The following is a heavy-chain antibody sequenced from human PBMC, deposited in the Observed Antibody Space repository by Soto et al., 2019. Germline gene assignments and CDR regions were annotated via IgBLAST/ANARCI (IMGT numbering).Heavy chain of an antibody. V-gene: IGHV3-33*01. Sequence: SLRLSCAATGFTFSSYAIHWVRQAPGKGLEWVAVIWNDGRTKYYADSVKGRFTISRDNSKSTLYLQMNSLIAEDTAVYFCARDPARCSGGSCYSEGFDYWGQGTLVTVS. CDR3: ARDPARCSGGSCYSEGFDY. CDR2: IWNDGRTK. CDR1: GFTFSSYA. J-gene: IGHJ4*02. D-gene: IGHD2-15*01.